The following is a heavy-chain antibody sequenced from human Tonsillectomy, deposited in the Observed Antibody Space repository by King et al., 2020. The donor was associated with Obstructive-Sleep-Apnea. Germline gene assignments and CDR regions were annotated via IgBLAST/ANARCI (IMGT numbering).Heavy chain of an antibody. J-gene: IGHJ4*02. D-gene: IGHD3-22*01. CDR1: GYTFTDYY. Sequence: EQLVQSGAEVKKPGASVKVSCKASGYTFTDYYIHWVRQAPGQGLEWMGWINHNSGGTNYAQKFQGWVTMTRDTSISTVYMELSRLRSDDTAGYYCARYYYDNSGYYGYFDYWGQGTLVTVSS. CDR3: ARYYYDNSGYYGYFDY. V-gene: IGHV1-2*04. CDR2: INHNSGGT.